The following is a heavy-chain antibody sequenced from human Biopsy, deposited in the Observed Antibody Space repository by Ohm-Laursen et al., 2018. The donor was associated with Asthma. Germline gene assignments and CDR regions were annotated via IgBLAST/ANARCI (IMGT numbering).Heavy chain of an antibody. CDR1: GDSFSNYA. Sequence: SVKVSCKVSGDSFSNYAISWVRQASGQGLEWMGGLIPVLGTPDHAQMFEGRVTITADESTSTAYMELSSLSSEDTAVYYCARGYSGSDRIVYYYSGLEVWGQGTTVTVSS. V-gene: IGHV1-69*13. D-gene: IGHD5-12*01. CDR3: ARGYSGSDRIVYYYSGLEV. J-gene: IGHJ6*02. CDR2: LIPVLGTP.